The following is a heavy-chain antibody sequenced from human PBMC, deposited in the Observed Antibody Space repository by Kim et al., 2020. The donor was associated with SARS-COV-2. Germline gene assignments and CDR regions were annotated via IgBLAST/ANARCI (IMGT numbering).Heavy chain of an antibody. CDR3: ARKTKIAAAVDY. CDR2: ISYDGSNK. V-gene: IGHV3-33*05. J-gene: IGHJ4*02. D-gene: IGHD6-13*01. Sequence: GGSLRLSCAASGFTFSSYGMHWVRQAPGKGLEWVAVISYDGSNKYYADSVKGRFTISRDNSKNTLYLQMNSLRAEDTAVYYCARKTKIAAAVDYWGQGTL. CDR1: GFTFSSYG.